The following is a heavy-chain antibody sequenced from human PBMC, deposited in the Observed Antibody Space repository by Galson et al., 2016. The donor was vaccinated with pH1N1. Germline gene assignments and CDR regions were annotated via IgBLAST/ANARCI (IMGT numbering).Heavy chain of an antibody. CDR1: GYTFSNYG. J-gene: IGHJ3*02. CDR3: ARDRGAFDI. V-gene: IGHV1-18*01. Sequence: SVKVSCKASGYTFSNYGLTWVRQAPGQGLEWMGWISAYDGNTNYAQRFQGRVTMTTDTSTSTADMELGSLRPDDTAIYYCARDRGAFDIWGQGTMVTVSS. CDR2: ISAYDGNT. D-gene: IGHD3-10*01.